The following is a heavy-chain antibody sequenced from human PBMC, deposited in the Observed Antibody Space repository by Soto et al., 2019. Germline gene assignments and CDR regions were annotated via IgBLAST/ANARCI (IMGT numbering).Heavy chain of an antibody. J-gene: IGHJ5*02. V-gene: IGHV3-48*02. CDR1: GFTFSTYS. Sequence: SGGGLVQPGGSLRLSCAASGFTFSTYSMNWVRQAPGKGLEWISYITFSGSTIFYADSVKGRFTISRDNAKNSLYLQMNSLRDDDTAVYYCARDNGIEGSFDPWGQGTQVTVSS. CDR3: ARDNGIEGSFDP. CDR2: ITFSGSTI.